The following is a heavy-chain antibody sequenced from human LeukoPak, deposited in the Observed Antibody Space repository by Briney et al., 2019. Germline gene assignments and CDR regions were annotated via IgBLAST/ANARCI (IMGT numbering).Heavy chain of an antibody. J-gene: IGHJ4*02. CDR2: IRYE. Sequence: PGGSLRLSCAASGFTFSSYGIHWVRQAPGKGLEWVAFIRYEYYADSVKGRFTISRDNPKSTLYLQMNSLRAEDTAVYYCAKDHGSSDWYYFDYWGQGTLVTVSS. CDR1: GFTFSSYG. CDR3: AKDHGSSDWYYFDY. D-gene: IGHD6-13*01. V-gene: IGHV3-30*02.